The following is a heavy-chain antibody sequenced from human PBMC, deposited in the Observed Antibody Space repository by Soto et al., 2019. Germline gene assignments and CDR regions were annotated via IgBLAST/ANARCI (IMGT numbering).Heavy chain of an antibody. D-gene: IGHD7-27*01. J-gene: IGHJ4*02. CDR2: INAGYGNT. V-gene: IGHV1-3*01. Sequence: ASVQVSCKASGYTFTGYYMHWVRQAPGQRLEWMGWINAGYGNTKSSQKFQDRVTISRDTSASTAYMELTSLRSEDTAVYYCARDTGDGTFDFWGQGTLVTVSS. CDR1: GYTFTGYY. CDR3: ARDTGDGTFDF.